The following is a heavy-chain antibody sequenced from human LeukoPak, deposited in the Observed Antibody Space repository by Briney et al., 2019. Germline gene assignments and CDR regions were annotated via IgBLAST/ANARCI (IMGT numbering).Heavy chain of an antibody. Sequence: SETLSLTCTVSGGAISSYYWSWIRQPPGKGLEWIGYIYYSGTTNYNPSLKSRVSISVDTSKNQFSLKLRSVTAADTAVYYCAQYSSSSAIDYWGQGTLVTVSS. CDR1: GGAISSYY. J-gene: IGHJ4*02. CDR3: AQYSSSSAIDY. CDR2: IYYSGTT. D-gene: IGHD6-6*01. V-gene: IGHV4-59*12.